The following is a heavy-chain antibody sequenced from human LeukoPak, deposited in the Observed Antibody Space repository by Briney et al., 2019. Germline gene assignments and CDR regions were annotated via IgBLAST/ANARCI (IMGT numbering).Heavy chain of an antibody. CDR3: AREGPDGYYYYYMDV. D-gene: IGHD5-24*01. J-gene: IGHJ6*03. CDR2: IHNSGST. Sequence: SETLSLTCAVSGGSVGSDTYSWSWIRQPAGKGLEWIGRIHNSGSTNYNPSLKSRVTMSVDTSKNQFSLKLSSVTAADTAVYYCAREGPDGYYYYYMDVWGKGTTVTVPS. V-gene: IGHV4-61*10. CDR1: GGSVGSDTYS.